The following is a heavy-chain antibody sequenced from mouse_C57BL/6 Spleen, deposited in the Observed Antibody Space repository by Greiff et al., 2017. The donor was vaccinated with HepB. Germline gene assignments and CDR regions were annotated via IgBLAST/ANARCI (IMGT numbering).Heavy chain of an antibody. CDR3: ARDLDFGDFDV. J-gene: IGHJ1*03. CDR2: ISDGGSYT. V-gene: IGHV5-4*01. Sequence: EVKLMESGGGLVKPGGSLKLSCAASGFTISSYAMSWVRQTPEKRLEWVATISDGGSYTYYPDNVKGRFTISRDNAKNNLYLQMSHLKSEDTAMYYCARDLDFGDFDVWGTGTTVTVSS. CDR1: GFTISSYA.